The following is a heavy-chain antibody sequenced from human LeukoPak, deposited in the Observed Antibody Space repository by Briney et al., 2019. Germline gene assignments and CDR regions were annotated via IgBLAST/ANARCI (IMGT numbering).Heavy chain of an antibody. V-gene: IGHV3-7*01. CDR1: GFTFSSFW. D-gene: IGHD2-15*01. CDR3: ARDSFFRYCSGGSCYFDY. J-gene: IGHJ4*02. Sequence: PGGSLRLSCAASGFTFSSFWMRWVRQAPGKGLELVANIKQDGSEKYYVDSVKGRFTISRDNAKNSLYLQTNSLRAEDTAVYYCARDSFFRYCSGGSCYFDYWGQGTLVTVSS. CDR2: IKQDGSEK.